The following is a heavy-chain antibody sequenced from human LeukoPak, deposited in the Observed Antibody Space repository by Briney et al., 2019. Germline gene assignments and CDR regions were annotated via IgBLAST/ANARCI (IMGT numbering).Heavy chain of an antibody. CDR1: GFTVNNKY. Sequence: GGSLRLSCAASGFTVNNKYMTWVRQAPGKGLEWVSLIYNDGRTYYADSVKGRFTISRDNAKNSLYLQMHSLRPEDTAVYYCARRGSYGYDYYFDYWGQGTLVTVSS. D-gene: IGHD5-18*01. CDR3: ARRGSYGYDYYFDY. V-gene: IGHV3-66*04. J-gene: IGHJ4*02. CDR2: IYNDGRT.